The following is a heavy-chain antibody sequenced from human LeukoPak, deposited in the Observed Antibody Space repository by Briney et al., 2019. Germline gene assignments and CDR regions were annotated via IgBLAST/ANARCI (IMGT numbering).Heavy chain of an antibody. J-gene: IGHJ4*02. V-gene: IGHV4-59*08. CDR2: IYYSGST. Sequence: SETLSLTCTVSGGSIRRYYWSWIRQPPGKGLEGIGYIYYSGSTNYNTSLKSRVTISVDTSKNQFSLKLSSVTAADEAVYYCARHRLRSDWNYDYWGQGTLVTVSS. CDR1: GGSIRRYY. CDR3: ARHRLRSDWNYDY. D-gene: IGHD1-7*01.